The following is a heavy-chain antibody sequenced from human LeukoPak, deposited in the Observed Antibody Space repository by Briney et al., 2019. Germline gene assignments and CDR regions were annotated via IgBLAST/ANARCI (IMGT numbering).Heavy chain of an antibody. J-gene: IGHJ4*02. CDR1: GYTFGDYA. Sequence: GRSLRLSCTASGYTFGDYAMSWFRQAPGKGLEWVGFIRSKAYGGTTEYAASVKGRFTISRDDSKSIAYLQMNSLKTEDTAVYYCTRSGYSPSPFDYWGQGTLVTVSS. CDR3: TRSGYSPSPFDY. V-gene: IGHV3-49*03. D-gene: IGHD6-25*01. CDR2: IRSKAYGGTT.